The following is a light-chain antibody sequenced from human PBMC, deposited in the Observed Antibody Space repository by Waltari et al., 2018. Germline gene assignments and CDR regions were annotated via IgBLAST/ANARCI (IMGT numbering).Light chain of an antibody. CDR1: QSLLHDHGNNF. CDR2: VGS. Sequence: DILMTQSPLSLPVIPGEPPSISCRSSQSLLHDHGNNFLDWYLQKPGQSPHLLIYVGSNRTSGVPDRFSGSGSGTDFTLKISRVEAEDVGVYYCMQALQTPWTFGQGTKVEVK. J-gene: IGKJ1*01. CDR3: MQALQTPWT. V-gene: IGKV2-28*01.